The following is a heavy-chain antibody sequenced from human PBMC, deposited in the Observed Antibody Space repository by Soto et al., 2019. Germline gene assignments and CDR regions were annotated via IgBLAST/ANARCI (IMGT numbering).Heavy chain of an antibody. V-gene: IGHV1-3*01. CDR1: GYTFTSYA. J-gene: IGHJ4*02. Sequence: ASVKVSCKASGYTFTSYAMHWVRQAPGQRLEWMGWINAGNGNTKYSQKFQGRVTITRDTSASTAYMELSSLRSEDTAVYYCARLLSPYNSTDFHFDYWGQGTLVTVSS. CDR3: ARLLSPYNSTDFHFDY. CDR2: INAGNGNT. D-gene: IGHD3-22*01.